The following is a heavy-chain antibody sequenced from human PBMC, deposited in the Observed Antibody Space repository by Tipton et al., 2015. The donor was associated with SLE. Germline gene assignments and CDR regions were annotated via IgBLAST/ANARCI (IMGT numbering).Heavy chain of an antibody. CDR3: ARGHPGNSFDY. D-gene: IGHD1-14*01. J-gene: IGHJ4*02. V-gene: IGHV4-38-2*01. Sequence: TLSLTCAVSGYSVSTPYYWGWFRQPPGKGLEWIGTIYHSGITFYNASPQPRVTISLDTSKNQLSLSLTSVTAADTAKYYCARGHPGNSFDYWGQGTLVTVSS. CDR1: GYSVSTPYY. CDR2: IYHSGIT.